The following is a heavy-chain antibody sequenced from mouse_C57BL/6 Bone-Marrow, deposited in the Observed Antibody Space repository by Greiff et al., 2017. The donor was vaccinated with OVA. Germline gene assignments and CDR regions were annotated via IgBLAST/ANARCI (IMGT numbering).Heavy chain of an antibody. CDR3: ERGMYYGSSWYFDY. CDR1: GYTFTSYG. J-gene: IGHJ2*01. V-gene: IGHV1-81*01. CDR2: IYPRSGNT. Sequence: QVQLQQSGAELARPGASVKLSCKASGYTFTSYGISWVKQRTGQGLEWIGEIYPRSGNTYYNEKFKGKATLTADKSSSTAYMELRSLTSEDSAVYFCERGMYYGSSWYFDYWGQGTTLTVSS. D-gene: IGHD1-1*01.